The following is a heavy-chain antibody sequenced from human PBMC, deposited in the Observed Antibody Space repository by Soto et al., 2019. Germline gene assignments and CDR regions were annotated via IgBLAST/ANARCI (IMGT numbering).Heavy chain of an antibody. CDR1: GFSFNTYR. Sequence: EVQLVESGGGLVQPGGSLRLSCAASGFSFNTYRMRWIRQAPGKGLEWVANINEDGNKQNYVDSVRGRFTISIDNAKTSVHLQMNSLRVEDTVGYYCATRAGAAADWGQGTLVTVSS. J-gene: IGHJ4*02. D-gene: IGHD6-25*01. CDR3: ATRAGAAAD. V-gene: IGHV3-7*01. CDR2: INEDGNKQ.